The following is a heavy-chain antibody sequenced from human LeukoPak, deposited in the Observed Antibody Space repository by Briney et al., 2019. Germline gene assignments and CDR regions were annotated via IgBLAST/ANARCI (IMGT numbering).Heavy chain of an antibody. D-gene: IGHD1-7*01. Sequence: SETLSLTCTVSGGSISSSTSYWGWIRQPPGKGLEWIGNIYYDRSTYYNPSLKSRVTISVDTSKNQFSLKLNSVTAADTAVYYCARTGKTLLNYDFDYWGQGTLVTVSS. CDR1: GGSISSSTSY. J-gene: IGHJ4*02. V-gene: IGHV4-39*07. CDR3: ARTGKTLLNYDFDY. CDR2: IYYDRST.